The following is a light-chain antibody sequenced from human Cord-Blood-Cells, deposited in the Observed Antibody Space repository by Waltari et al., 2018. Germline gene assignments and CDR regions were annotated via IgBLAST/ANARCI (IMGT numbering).Light chain of an antibody. Sequence: QSVLTQPPSASGTPGQRVTISCSGSSSNIGSNYVYWYQQLPGTAPKLLTYRNNQRPSGVPDRFSGSKSGTSATQAISGLRSEDEADYYCAAWDDSLSGVVFGGGTKLTVL. CDR3: AAWDDSLSGVV. V-gene: IGLV1-47*01. J-gene: IGLJ2*01. CDR2: RNN. CDR1: SSNIGSNY.